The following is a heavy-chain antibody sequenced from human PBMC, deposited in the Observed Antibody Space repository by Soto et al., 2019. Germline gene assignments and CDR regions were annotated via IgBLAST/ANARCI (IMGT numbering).Heavy chain of an antibody. CDR3: SRSLDS. V-gene: IGHV3-7*01. CDR1: GFTFNSFW. Sequence: GGSLRLSCAASGFTFNSFWMDWVRQAPGKGLEWVANINPHGSEKHYVDSVKGRFTISRDNAKNSLYLQMSSLTAEDSALYYCSRSLDSWGQGTRVTVS. J-gene: IGHJ4*02. CDR2: INPHGSEK.